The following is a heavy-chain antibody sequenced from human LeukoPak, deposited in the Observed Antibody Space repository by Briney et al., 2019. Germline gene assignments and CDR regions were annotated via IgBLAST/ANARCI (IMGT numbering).Heavy chain of an antibody. CDR2: TYYSGST. J-gene: IGHJ4*02. D-gene: IGHD3-3*01. Sequence: PSQTLSLTCTVSGGSISSGDYYWSWIRQPPGTGLEWIGYTYYSGSTYYDPSLKSRVTISVDTSKNQFSLKLSSVTAADTTVYYCARGATIFGVVIKPADYWGQGTLVTVSS. CDR3: ARGATIFGVVIKPADY. CDR1: GGSISSGDYY. V-gene: IGHV4-30-4*01.